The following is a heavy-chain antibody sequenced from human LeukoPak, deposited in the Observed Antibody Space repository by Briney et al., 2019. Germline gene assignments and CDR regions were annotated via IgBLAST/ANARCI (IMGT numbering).Heavy chain of an antibody. CDR3: ARAVVPAASLYYYYYYMDV. CDR2: IIPIFGTA. Sequence: ASVKVSCRASGGTFSSYAISWVRQAPGQGLEWMGGIIPIFGTANYAPKFQGRVTITADESTSTAYMELSSLRSEDTAVYYCARAVVPAASLYYYYYYMDVWGKGTTVTVSS. D-gene: IGHD2-2*01. CDR1: GGTFSSYA. J-gene: IGHJ6*03. V-gene: IGHV1-69*13.